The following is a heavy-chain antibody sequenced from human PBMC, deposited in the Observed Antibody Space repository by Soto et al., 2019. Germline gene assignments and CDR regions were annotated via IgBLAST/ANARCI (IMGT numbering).Heavy chain of an antibody. D-gene: IGHD6-13*01. Sequence: PSETLSLTCTVSGGSISSYYWSWIRQPPGKGLEWIGYIYYSGSTNYNPSLQSRVTISVDTSRYQFSLKLTSVTAADTAVYYCARGHRVYNSNWYAFDYWGQGALVTVSS. J-gene: IGHJ4*02. V-gene: IGHV4-59*01. CDR1: GGSISSYY. CDR2: IYYSGST. CDR3: ARGHRVYNSNWYAFDY.